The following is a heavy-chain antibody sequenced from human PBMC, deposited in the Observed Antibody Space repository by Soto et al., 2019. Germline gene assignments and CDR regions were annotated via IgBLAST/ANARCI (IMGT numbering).Heavy chain of an antibody. V-gene: IGHV4-34*01. D-gene: IGHD3-10*01. CDR3: ARFGPYFFGSGSSPTYHLGF. J-gene: IGHJ4*01. Sequence: PSETLSLTCAVYGGSFSGYYWSWIRQPPGKGLEWIGEINHSGSTNYNPSLKSRVTISVDTSKNQFSLKLSSVTAADTAVYYCARFGPYFFGSGSSPTYHLGFRGQGTPGTGSS. CDR1: GGSFSGYY. CDR2: INHSGST.